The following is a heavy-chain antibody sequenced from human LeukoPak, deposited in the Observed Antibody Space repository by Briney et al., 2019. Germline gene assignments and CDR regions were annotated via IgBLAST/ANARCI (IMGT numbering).Heavy chain of an antibody. CDR2: ISYDGSNK. Sequence: GGSLRLSCAASGFTFSSYAMHWVRQAPGKGLEWVAVISYDGSNKYYADSVKGRFTISRDNSKSTLYLQMNSLRAEDTAVYYCARDRSSLYSSSWYVNWFDPWGQGTLVTVSS. V-gene: IGHV3-30-3*01. CDR3: ARDRSSLYSSSWYVNWFDP. D-gene: IGHD6-13*01. CDR1: GFTFSSYA. J-gene: IGHJ5*02.